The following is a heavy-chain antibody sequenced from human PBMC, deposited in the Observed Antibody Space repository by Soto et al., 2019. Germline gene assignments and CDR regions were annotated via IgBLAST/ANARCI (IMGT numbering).Heavy chain of an antibody. J-gene: IGHJ6*02. V-gene: IGHV3-43*02. Sequence: GGSLRLSCAASGFTFDDYAMHWVRQAPGKGLEWVSLISGDGGSTYYADSVKGRFTISRDNSKNSLSLQMNSLRTEDTSLYYCAKDRRGGYSYGYYYYYGMDVWGQGTTVTVSS. D-gene: IGHD5-18*01. CDR1: GFTFDDYA. CDR3: AKDRRGGYSYGYYYYYGMDV. CDR2: ISGDGGST.